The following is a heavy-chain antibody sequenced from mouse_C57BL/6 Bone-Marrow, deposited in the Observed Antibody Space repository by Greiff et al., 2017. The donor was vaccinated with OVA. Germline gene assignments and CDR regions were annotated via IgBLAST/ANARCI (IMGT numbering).Heavy chain of an antibody. CDR1: EYEFPSHD. D-gene: IGHD2-5*01. V-gene: IGHV5-2*01. Sequence: DVHLVESGGGLVQPGESLKLSCESNEYEFPSHDMSWVRKTPEKRLELVAAINSDGGSTYYPDTMARRFTISRDNTKKTLYLQMSSLESEDTALYYCARHYSNYVGDDYWGQGTTLTVSS. CDR3: ARHYSNYVGDDY. CDR2: INSDGGST. J-gene: IGHJ2*01.